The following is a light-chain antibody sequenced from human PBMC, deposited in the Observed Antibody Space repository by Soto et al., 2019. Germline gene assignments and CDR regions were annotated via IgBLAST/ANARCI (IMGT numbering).Light chain of an antibody. J-gene: IGKJ2*01. Sequence: EIVLTQSPATLSLSPGERDTLSCRASQSVSRNLAWYQQKPGQAPRLLIYDASNRATGIQARFSGSESGTDFTLTISSLEPEDFAVYYCQQRSNWPYTFGQGTKLEIK. CDR1: QSVSRN. CDR3: QQRSNWPYT. CDR2: DAS. V-gene: IGKV3-11*01.